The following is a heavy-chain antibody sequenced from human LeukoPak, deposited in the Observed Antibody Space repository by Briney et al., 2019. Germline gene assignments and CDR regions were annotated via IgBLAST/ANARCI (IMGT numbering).Heavy chain of an antibody. CDR1: GYTFTVYY. CDR2: INPKSGDT. Sequence: ASVTVSCKASGYTFTVYYMHWVRQAPRQGLEWMGWINPKSGDTNYAQKFQGRVTMTRDTSISTAYMELNRLISDDMAVYYCARADYGDYGDDAFDIWGQGTMVTVSS. CDR3: ARADYGDYGDDAFDI. D-gene: IGHD4-17*01. V-gene: IGHV1-2*02. J-gene: IGHJ3*02.